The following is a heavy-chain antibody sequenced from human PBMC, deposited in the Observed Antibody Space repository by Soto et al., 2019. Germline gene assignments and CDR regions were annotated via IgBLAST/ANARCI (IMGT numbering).Heavy chain of an antibody. Sequence: QLQLQESGPGLVKPSETLSLTCTVSGGSISSSSYYWGWIRQPPGKGLEWIGSIYYSGSTYYNPSLKSRVTISVDTSKNQFSLKLSSVTAADTAVYYCARLKYSGYDRNFDYWGQGTLVTVSS. CDR2: IYYSGST. CDR1: GGSISSSSYY. V-gene: IGHV4-39*01. D-gene: IGHD5-12*01. J-gene: IGHJ4*02. CDR3: ARLKYSGYDRNFDY.